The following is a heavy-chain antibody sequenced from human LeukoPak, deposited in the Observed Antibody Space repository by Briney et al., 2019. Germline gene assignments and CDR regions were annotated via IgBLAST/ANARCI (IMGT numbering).Heavy chain of an antibody. Sequence: PGRSLRLSCAASGFTFDDYAMHWVRQAPGKGLEWVSGISWNSGSIGYADSVKGRFTISRDNAKNSLYLQMNSLRAEDTALYYCAKGYYDSSGYLDVGDAFDIWGQGTMVTVFS. CDR2: ISWNSGSI. J-gene: IGHJ3*02. CDR1: GFTFDDYA. V-gene: IGHV3-9*01. CDR3: AKGYYDSSGYLDVGDAFDI. D-gene: IGHD3-22*01.